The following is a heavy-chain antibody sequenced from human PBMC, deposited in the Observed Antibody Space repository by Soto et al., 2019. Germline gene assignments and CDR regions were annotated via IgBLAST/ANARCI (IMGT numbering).Heavy chain of an antibody. Sequence: EVQLVESGGGLVQPGGSLRLSCAASGFTFSSYWMAWVRQAPGKGLEWVANINQDGSEKNYVDYVKGRFTLSRDNAKNSLYLHMNSLRDEDTAVYYCASAGERRYWGQGTLITVSS. CDR3: ASAGERRY. J-gene: IGHJ4*02. CDR2: INQDGSEK. CDR1: GFTFSSYW. D-gene: IGHD7-27*01. V-gene: IGHV3-7*01.